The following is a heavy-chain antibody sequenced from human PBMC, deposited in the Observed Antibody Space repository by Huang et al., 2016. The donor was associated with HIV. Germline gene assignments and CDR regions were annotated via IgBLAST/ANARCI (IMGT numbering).Heavy chain of an antibody. CDR2: IIGTGNTP. D-gene: IGHD3-10*01. Sequence: EVQLLESGGGLVQPGGSLRLSCAASGFTFISYAMSWFRQAPGKGLVWVSAIIGTGNTPYYADSVKGRFTISRDNARNTLYLQLNSLRPDDTAIYYCAKVRGSGSFYNDNWGQGTLVTVSS. CDR3: AKVRGSGSFYNDN. J-gene: IGHJ4*02. V-gene: IGHV3-23*01. CDR1: GFTFISYA.